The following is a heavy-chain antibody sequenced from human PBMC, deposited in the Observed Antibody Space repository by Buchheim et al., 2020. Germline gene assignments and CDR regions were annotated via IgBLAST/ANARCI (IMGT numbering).Heavy chain of an antibody. J-gene: IGHJ5*02. V-gene: IGHV4-31*03. Sequence: QVQLQESGPGLVKPSQTLSLTCTVSGGSISSGGYYWSWTRQHPGKGLEWIGYIYYSGSTYYNPSPKSRVTISVDTSKNQLSLKLSSVTAADTAVYYCANTKTGTTGGVWFDPWGQGTL. CDR2: IYYSGST. CDR1: GGSISSGGYY. D-gene: IGHD1-7*01. CDR3: ANTKTGTTGGVWFDP.